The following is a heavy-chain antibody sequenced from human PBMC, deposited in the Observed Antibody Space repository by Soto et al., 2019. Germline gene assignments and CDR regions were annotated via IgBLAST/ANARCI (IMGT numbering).Heavy chain of an antibody. J-gene: IGHJ6*03. D-gene: IGHD2-2*01. CDR1: GFTFSSYS. CDR2: ISSGSSYI. CDR3: ARIETRTPVVPAAIEGLYYYYYMDV. V-gene: IGHV3-21*01. Sequence: PGGSLRLSCAASGFTFSSYSMNWVRQAPGKGLEWVSSISSGSSYIYYADSVKGRFTISRDNAKNSLYLQMNSLRAEDTAVYYCARIETRTPVVPAAIEGLYYYYYMDVWGKGTTVTVSS.